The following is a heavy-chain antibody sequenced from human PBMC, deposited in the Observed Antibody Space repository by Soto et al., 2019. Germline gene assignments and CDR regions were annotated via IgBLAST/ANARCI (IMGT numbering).Heavy chain of an antibody. CDR3: ARITESLGYCSGGSCSDWYFDL. D-gene: IGHD2-15*01. Sequence: SETLSLTCTVSGGSISSYYWSWIRQPPGKGLEWIGYIYYSGSTNYNPSLKSRVTISVDTSKNQFSLKLSSVTAADTAVYYCARITESLGYCSGGSCSDWYFDLWGRGTLVTVSS. CDR1: GGSISSYY. J-gene: IGHJ2*01. CDR2: IYYSGST. V-gene: IGHV4-59*01.